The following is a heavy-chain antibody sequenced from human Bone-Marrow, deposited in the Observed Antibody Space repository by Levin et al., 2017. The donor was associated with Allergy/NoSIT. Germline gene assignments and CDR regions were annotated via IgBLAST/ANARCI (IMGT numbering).Heavy chain of an antibody. Sequence: SETLSLTCSVSGASVSSSDFYWSWIRQPPGKRLEWIGYIYDSGVTNYNPSLDGRISISVDTAKNWVSLKLTSVTAADTAVYYCVRGPDLYNGYFDYWGQGTLVSVSS. CDR1: GASVSSSDFY. V-gene: IGHV4-61*08. CDR2: IYDSGVT. J-gene: IGHJ4*02. CDR3: VRGPDLYNGYFDY. D-gene: IGHD1-1*01.